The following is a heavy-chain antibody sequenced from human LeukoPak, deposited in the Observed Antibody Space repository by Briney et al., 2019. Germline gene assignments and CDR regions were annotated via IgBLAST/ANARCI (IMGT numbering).Heavy chain of an antibody. J-gene: IGHJ5*01. CDR3: ARDHGYSSSWYAVDS. CDR1: GFTFSSYA. V-gene: IGHV3-30-3*01. CDR2: ISNDGNTK. D-gene: IGHD6-13*01. Sequence: GRSLRLSCAASGFTFSSYAMHWVRQAPGKGPEWVALISNDGNTKYYADSVKGRFTISRDNSKNTLYLQLNSLRAEDTALYHCARDHGYSSSWYAVDSWGQGTLVTVSS.